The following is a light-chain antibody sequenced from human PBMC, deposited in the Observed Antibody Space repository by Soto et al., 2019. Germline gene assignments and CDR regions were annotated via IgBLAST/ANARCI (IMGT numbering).Light chain of an antibody. J-gene: IGLJ2*01. Sequence: QSALTQPPSASGSRGQSVTISCTGTNSDVGGYNYVSWYQQHPGKAPKLMIYEVSKRASGVPDRFSGSKSGNTASLTVSGLQADDEANYYCSLYAGSNNFLIFGGGTKLTVL. V-gene: IGLV2-8*01. CDR3: SLYAGSNNFLI. CDR2: EVS. CDR1: NSDVGGYNY.